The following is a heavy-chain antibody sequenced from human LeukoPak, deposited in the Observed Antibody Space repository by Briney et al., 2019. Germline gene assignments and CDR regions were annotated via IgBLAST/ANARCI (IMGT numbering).Heavy chain of an antibody. J-gene: IGHJ3*01. CDR3: ARGVGNEGLTI. Sequence: ASVKVSCKASGGTFSSYAISWVRQAPGQGLEWMGWIDPYSGNTNYAQKFQGRVTMTTETFTSTADMEVTSLRSDDTAVYYCARGVGNEGLTIWGQGTLVTVSS. CDR1: GGTFSSYA. D-gene: IGHD3-3*01. CDR2: IDPYSGNT. V-gene: IGHV1-18*01.